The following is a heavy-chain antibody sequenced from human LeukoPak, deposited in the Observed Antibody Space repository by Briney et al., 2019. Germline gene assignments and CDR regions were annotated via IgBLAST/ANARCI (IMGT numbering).Heavy chain of an antibody. V-gene: IGHV4-4*07. J-gene: IGHJ4*02. CDR2: IYTSGST. D-gene: IGHD5-18*01. Sequence: PSETLSLTCTVSGGSISSYYWSWIRQPAGKGLEWIGRIYTSGSTNYNPSLKSRVTMSVDTSKNQFSRKLSSVTAADTAVYYCARALRGYSYGYDTFDYWGQGTLVTVSS. CDR1: GGSISSYY. CDR3: ARALRGYSYGYDTFDY.